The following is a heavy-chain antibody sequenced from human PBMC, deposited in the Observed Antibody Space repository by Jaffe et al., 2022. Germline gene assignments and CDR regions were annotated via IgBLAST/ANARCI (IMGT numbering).Heavy chain of an antibody. CDR2: IYYSGST. D-gene: IGHD3-3*01. V-gene: IGHV4-59*01. CDR3: ARDRGGYYDFWSGYSIDDAFDI. J-gene: IGHJ3*02. CDR1: GGSISSYY. Sequence: QVQLQESGPGLVKPSETLSLTCTVSGGSISSYYWSWIRQPPGKGLEWIGYIYYSGSTNYNPSLKSRVTISVDTSKNQFSLKLSSVTAADTAVYYCARDRGGYYDFWSGYSIDDAFDIWGQGTMVTVSS.